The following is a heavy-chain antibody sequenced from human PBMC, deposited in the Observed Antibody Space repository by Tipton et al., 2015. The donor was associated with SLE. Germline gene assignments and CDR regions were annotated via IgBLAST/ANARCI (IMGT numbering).Heavy chain of an antibody. CDR3: ARHDYDSNGYYQHYFDY. Sequence: TLSLTCAVSGFSISSGYYWGWIRQPPGEGLEWIGSIHHSGNTYFNPSLKSRVTMSIDTSRNEVFLRLTSVTAADTAVYYCARHDYDSNGYYQHYFDYWGQGTPVTVSS. D-gene: IGHD3-22*01. CDR2: IHHSGNT. J-gene: IGHJ4*02. CDR1: GFSISSGYY. V-gene: IGHV4-38-2*01.